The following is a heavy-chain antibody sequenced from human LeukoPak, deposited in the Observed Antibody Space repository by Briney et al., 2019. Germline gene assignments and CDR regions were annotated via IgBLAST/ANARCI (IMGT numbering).Heavy chain of an antibody. V-gene: IGHV4-61*02. D-gene: IGHD1-26*01. CDR2: IYTSGST. Sequence: SQTLSLTCTVSGGSISSGSYYWSWIRQPAGKGLEWIGRIYTSGSTNYNPPLKSRVTISVDTSKNQFSLKLSSVTAADTAVYYCAISGSYGWFDPWGQGTLVTVSS. CDR3: AISGSYGWFDP. CDR1: GGSISSGSYY. J-gene: IGHJ5*02.